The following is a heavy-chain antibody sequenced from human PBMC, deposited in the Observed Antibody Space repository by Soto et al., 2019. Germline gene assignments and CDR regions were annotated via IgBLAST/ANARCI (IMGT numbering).Heavy chain of an antibody. D-gene: IGHD5-12*01. CDR3: ARYERGYSGRPFDY. Sequence: SETLSLTCTVSGGSISSGGYYWSWIRQHPGKGLEWIGYIYYSGSTYYNPSLKSRVTISVDTSKNQFSLKLSSVTAADTAVYYCARYERGYSGRPFDYWGQGTLVTVSS. V-gene: IGHV4-31*03. J-gene: IGHJ4*02. CDR1: GGSISSGGYY. CDR2: IYYSGST.